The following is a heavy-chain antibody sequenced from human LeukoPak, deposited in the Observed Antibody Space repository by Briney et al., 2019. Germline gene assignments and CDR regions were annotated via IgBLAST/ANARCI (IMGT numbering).Heavy chain of an antibody. V-gene: IGHV3-7*01. CDR1: GFTFSSYW. J-gene: IGHJ6*03. CDR2: IKQDGSEK. CDR3: ARVARVVPAAPACYMDV. Sequence: GGSLRLSCAASGFTFSSYWMSWVRQAPGKGLEWVANIKQDGSEKYYVDSVKGRFTISRDNAKNSLYLQMNSLRAEDTAVYYCARVARVVPAAPACYMDVWGKGTTVTVSS. D-gene: IGHD2-2*01.